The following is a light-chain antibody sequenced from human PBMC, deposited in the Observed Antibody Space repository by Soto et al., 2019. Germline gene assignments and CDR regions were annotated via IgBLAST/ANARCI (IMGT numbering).Light chain of an antibody. V-gene: IGKV1-9*01. Sequence: IQLTQSPSFLSPSVGDRVTITCRASQDINTYLAWYQQIPGRAPKLLIYAASTLQSGVPSRFTGSGSGADFTLTISSLQPEDSATYYCQQLSNYPRTFGQGTKLEIK. CDR3: QQLSNYPRT. CDR1: QDINTY. J-gene: IGKJ2*01. CDR2: AAS.